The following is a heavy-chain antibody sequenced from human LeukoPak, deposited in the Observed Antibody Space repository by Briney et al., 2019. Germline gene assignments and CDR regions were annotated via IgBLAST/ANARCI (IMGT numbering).Heavy chain of an antibody. V-gene: IGHV3-33*01. CDR2: IWYDGSNK. CDR3: ARDLYSSFHMEYYFDY. D-gene: IGHD6-19*01. CDR1: GFTFSSYG. J-gene: IGHJ4*02. Sequence: PGGSLRLSCAASGFTFSSYGMPWVRQAPGKGLEWVAVIWYDGSNKYYADSVKGRFTISRDNSKNTLYLQMNSLRAEDTAVYYCARDLYSSFHMEYYFDYWGQGTLVTVSS.